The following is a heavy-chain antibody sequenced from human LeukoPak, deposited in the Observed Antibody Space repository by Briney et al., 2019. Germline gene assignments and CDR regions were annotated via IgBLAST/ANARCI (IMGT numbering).Heavy chain of an antibody. CDR3: ARHTLRGYYYGMDV. V-gene: IGHV5-51*01. Sequence: PGESLKISCKGSGYSFTSYLLGWVRQMPGKGLGWMGIFFFGYSDTRYTPSFQAQVTISADKSISTAYLQWSSLNPSHTAILYCARHTLRGYYYGMDVWGQGTTVTVSS. J-gene: IGHJ6*02. CDR2: FFFGYSDT. CDR1: GYSFTSYL.